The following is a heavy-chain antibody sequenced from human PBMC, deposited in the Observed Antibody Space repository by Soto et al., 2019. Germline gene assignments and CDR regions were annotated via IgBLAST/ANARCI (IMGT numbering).Heavy chain of an antibody. V-gene: IGHV3-30-3*01. CDR1: GFTFSSYA. CDR2: ISYDGGDK. Sequence: GGSLRLSCAASGFTFSSYAMHWVRQAPGKGLEWVAVISYDGGDKYYADSVKGRFTISRDNSKNTLYLQMNSLRAEDTSVYYCARDRYSSSTLFDYWGQGTLVTVSS. J-gene: IGHJ4*02. CDR3: ARDRYSSSTLFDY. D-gene: IGHD6-6*01.